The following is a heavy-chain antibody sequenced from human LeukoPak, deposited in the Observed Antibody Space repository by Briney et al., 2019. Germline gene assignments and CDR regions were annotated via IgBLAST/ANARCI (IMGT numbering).Heavy chain of an antibody. CDR2: VYYSGST. CDR1: GDSFSNYY. D-gene: IGHD2-2*01. Sequence: SETLSLTCSVSGDSFSNYYWTWIRRPPGKGLEWIGYVYYSGSTNYNPSLKTRLHLSVDTSKNRFSLKLSSVTAADTAVYYCASSPRLTTSWFLFDSWGHGTLVTVSS. J-gene: IGHJ5*01. CDR3: ASSPRLTTSWFLFDS. V-gene: IGHV4-59*08.